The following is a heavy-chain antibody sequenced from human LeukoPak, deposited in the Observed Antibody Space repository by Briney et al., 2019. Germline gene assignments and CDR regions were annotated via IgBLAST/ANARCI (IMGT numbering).Heavy chain of an antibody. D-gene: IGHD3-3*01. J-gene: IGHJ4*02. Sequence: GRSLRLSCAASGFTFDDYAMHWVRQAPGKGLEWVSGISWNSGSIGYADSVKGRLTISRDNAKNSLYLQMNSLRAEDTALYYCAKDRAYDFWSGSPFDYWGQGTLVTVSS. CDR1: GFTFDDYA. V-gene: IGHV3-9*01. CDR3: AKDRAYDFWSGSPFDY. CDR2: ISWNSGSI.